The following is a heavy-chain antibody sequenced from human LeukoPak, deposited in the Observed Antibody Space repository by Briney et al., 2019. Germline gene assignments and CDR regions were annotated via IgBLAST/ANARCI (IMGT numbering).Heavy chain of an antibody. V-gene: IGHV3-23*01. CDR1: GFTVSSYA. D-gene: IGHD2-15*01. J-gene: IGHJ4*02. CDR3: AKGSSIVVVAALDY. CDR2: ISGSGGST. Sequence: GGSLRLSCAASGFTVSSYAMSWVRQAPGKGLEWVSAISGSGGSTYYADSVKGRFTISRDNSKNTLYLQMNSLRAEDTAVYYCAKGSSIVVVAALDYWGQGTLVTVSS.